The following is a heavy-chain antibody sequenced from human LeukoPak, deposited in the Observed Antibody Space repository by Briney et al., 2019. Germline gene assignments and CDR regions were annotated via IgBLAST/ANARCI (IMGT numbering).Heavy chain of an antibody. CDR2: IIPIFGTA. D-gene: IGHD4-17*01. CDR1: GGTFSSYA. Sequence: GSSVKVSCKASGGTFSSYAISWVRQAPGQGLEWMGRIIPIFGTANYAQKFQGRVTITTDESTSTAYMELSSLRSEDTAVYYCARGYGDYALAFDIWGQGTMVTVSS. CDR3: ARGYGDYALAFDI. V-gene: IGHV1-69*05. J-gene: IGHJ3*02.